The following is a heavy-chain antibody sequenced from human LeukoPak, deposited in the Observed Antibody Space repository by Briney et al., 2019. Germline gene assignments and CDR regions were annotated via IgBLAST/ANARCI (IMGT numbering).Heavy chain of an antibody. V-gene: IGHV3-30*02. CDR1: GFTFSSYC. J-gene: IGHJ6*03. CDR3: AKGVVVPAATYMDV. D-gene: IGHD2-2*01. CDR2: IRYDRGNR. Sequence: GGSLRLSCAASGFTFSSYCMHWVRQAPGKGLEWVALIRYDRGNRYYADSVKGRFTISRDNSENSLYLQMNSLRAEDTAVYYCAKGVVVPAATYMDVWGKGTTVNVSS.